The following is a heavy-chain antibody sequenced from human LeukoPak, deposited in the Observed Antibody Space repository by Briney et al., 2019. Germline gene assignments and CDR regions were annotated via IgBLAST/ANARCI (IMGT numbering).Heavy chain of an antibody. V-gene: IGHV3-48*03. CDR2: IISTSSTT. Sequence: GGSLRLSCAASGFSFSSYEMNWVRQAPGKGLEWVSYIISTSSTTYYEDSVKGRFTVSRDNAKNSLYLQMSSLRVEDTAVYYCARIARDHYYMDVWGKGTTVTVSS. J-gene: IGHJ6*03. CDR1: GFSFSSYE. CDR3: ARIARDHYYMDV.